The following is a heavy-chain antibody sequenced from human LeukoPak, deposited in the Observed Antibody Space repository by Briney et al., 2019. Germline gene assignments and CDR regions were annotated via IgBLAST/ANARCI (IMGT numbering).Heavy chain of an antibody. CDR2: ISSSSSTI. CDR1: GFTFSSYS. V-gene: IGHV3-48*04. J-gene: IGHJ4*02. CDR3: ARDLGGSYYGIFDY. Sequence: GGSLRLSCAASGFTFSSYSMNWVRQAPGKGLEWVSYISSSSSTIYYADSVKGRFTISRDNAKNTLYLQMNSLRAEDTAVYYCARDLGGSYYGIFDYWGQGTLVTVSS. D-gene: IGHD1-26*01.